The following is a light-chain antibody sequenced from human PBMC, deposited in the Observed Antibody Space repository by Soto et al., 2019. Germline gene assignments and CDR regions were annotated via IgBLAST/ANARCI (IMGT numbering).Light chain of an antibody. J-gene: IGLJ1*01. CDR2: AVS. Sequence: QSVLTQPASLSGSPGQSITISCTGTSSDIGIFNYVSWYQQHTGKAPKLIIYAVSNRPSGVSDRFSGSKSGNTASLTISGLQTEVESDYYCSSYTHTSTPFATGTNVTVL. CDR3: SSYTHTSTP. CDR1: SSDIGIFNY. V-gene: IGLV2-14*03.